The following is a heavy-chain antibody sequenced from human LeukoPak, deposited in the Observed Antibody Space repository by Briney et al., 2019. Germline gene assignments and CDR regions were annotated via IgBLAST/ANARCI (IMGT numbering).Heavy chain of an antibody. CDR2: MNPNSGNT. CDR3: ARGRQDCSSSSCYLWYYYYYYMDV. J-gene: IGHJ6*03. CDR1: GYTFTSYY. V-gene: IGHV1-8*03. D-gene: IGHD2-2*01. Sequence: ASVKVSCKASGYTFTSYYINWVRQATGQGLEWMGWMNPNSGNTGYAQKFQGRVTITRNTSKSTAYMELSSLRSEDTAVYYCARGRQDCSSSSCYLWYYYYYYMDVWGKGTTVTVSS.